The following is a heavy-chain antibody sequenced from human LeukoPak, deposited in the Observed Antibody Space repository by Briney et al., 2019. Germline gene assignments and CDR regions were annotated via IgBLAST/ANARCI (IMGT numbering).Heavy chain of an antibody. D-gene: IGHD3-9*01. Sequence: GGSLRLSCAASGFTFSSYSMNWVRQAPGKGLEWVSSISSSSSYIYYADSVKGRFTISRDNAKNSLCLQMNSLRAEDTAVYYCARVPVRYFDWFPFDYWGQGTLVTVSS. CDR1: GFTFSSYS. J-gene: IGHJ4*02. V-gene: IGHV3-21*01. CDR3: ARVPVRYFDWFPFDY. CDR2: ISSSSSYI.